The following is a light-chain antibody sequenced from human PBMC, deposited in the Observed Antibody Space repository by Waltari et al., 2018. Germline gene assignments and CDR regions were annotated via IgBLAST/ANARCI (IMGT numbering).Light chain of an antibody. Sequence: NFLLTQPHSVSKSPGKTVTISCTGSGGNVANNYVQWYQQRPGSAPTTVIFEDIHRPSGVPSRFSGSIDRSSNSASLTISGLKTEDEAVYYCQSRRVFGGGTKLTVL. J-gene: IGLJ3*02. CDR1: GGNVANNY. CDR3: QSRRV. V-gene: IGLV6-57*02. CDR2: EDI.